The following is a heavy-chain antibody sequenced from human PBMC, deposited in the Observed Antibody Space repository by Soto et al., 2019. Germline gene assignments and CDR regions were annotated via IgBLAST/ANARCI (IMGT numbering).Heavy chain of an antibody. CDR1: GFTFSSYS. CDR2: ISSSSYI. J-gene: IGHJ4*02. D-gene: IGHD4-17*01. CDR3: ARDYGDYFFDY. V-gene: IGHV3-21*01. Sequence: EVQLVESGGGLVKPGGSLRLSCAASGFTFSSYSMNWVRQAPGKGLEWVSSISSSSYIYYADSVKGRFTISRDNAKNSLYLQMNSLRAEDTAVYYCARDYGDYFFDYWGQGTLVTVSS.